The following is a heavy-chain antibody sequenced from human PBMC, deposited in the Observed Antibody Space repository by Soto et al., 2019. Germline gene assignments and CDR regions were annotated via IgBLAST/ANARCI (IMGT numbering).Heavy chain of an antibody. Sequence: QVQLQESGPGLVKPSGTMSVTCAVSSGSIGTTNWWSWVRQTPGKGLKWIGEIFHSGNTYYNPSLASRVTISVDTSKNQFSLNLRSVTAADTAVYYCARRTWGMDVWGQGTTVTVSS. J-gene: IGHJ6*02. CDR3: ARRTWGMDV. CDR1: SGSIGTTNW. D-gene: IGHD2-8*01. CDR2: IFHSGNT. V-gene: IGHV4-4*02.